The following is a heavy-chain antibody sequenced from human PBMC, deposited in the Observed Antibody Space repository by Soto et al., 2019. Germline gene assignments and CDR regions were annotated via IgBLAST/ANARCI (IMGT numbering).Heavy chain of an antibody. Sequence: PSETLSLTCAVYGGAFSGYYWSWIRQPPGKGLEWIGEINHSGSTNYNPSLKSRVTISVDTSKNQFSLKLSSVTAADTAVYYCGRGPRVYDILTGYYRRYYYYGMDVWGQGTTVS. D-gene: IGHD3-9*01. V-gene: IGHV4-34*01. CDR1: GGAFSGYY. CDR2: INHSGST. J-gene: IGHJ6*02. CDR3: GRGPRVYDILTGYYRRYYYYGMDV.